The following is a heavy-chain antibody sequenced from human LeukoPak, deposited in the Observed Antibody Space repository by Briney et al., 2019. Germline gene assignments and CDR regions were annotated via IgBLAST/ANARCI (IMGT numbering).Heavy chain of an antibody. CDR1: GFTFSSYA. V-gene: IGHV3-23*01. CDR3: AEGGIVGATRGYYFDY. Sequence: PGGSLRLSCAASGFTFSSYAMSWVRQAPGKGLEWVSAISGSGGSTYYADSVKGRFTISRDNSKNTLYLQMNSLRAEDTAVYYCAEGGIVGATRGYYFDYWGQGTLVTVSS. CDR2: ISGSGGST. J-gene: IGHJ4*02. D-gene: IGHD1-26*01.